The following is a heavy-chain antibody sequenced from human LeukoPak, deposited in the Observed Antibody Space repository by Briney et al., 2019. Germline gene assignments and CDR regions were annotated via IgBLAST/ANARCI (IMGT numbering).Heavy chain of an antibody. J-gene: IGHJ4*02. D-gene: IGHD6-19*01. CDR1: GFTFSSNA. CDR2: IWHDGSDK. V-gene: IGHV3-30*02. CDR3: AKDLTGGRSLDY. Sequence: GGSLRLSCAASGFTFSSNAMHWVRQAPGKGLEWVAFIWHDGSDKYYADSVTGRFTIYRDNSENTLYLQMQSLRAEDTAVYYCAKDLTGGRSLDYWGQGTLVTVSS.